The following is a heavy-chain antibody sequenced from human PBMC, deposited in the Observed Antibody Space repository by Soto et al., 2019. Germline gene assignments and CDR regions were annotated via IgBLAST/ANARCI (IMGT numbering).Heavy chain of an antibody. D-gene: IGHD3-3*01. CDR1: GDSISNSY. CDR2: IYNSVIS. Sequence: QVQLLESGPGLVKPSETLSLTCSVSGDSISNSYWSWIRQPPGKGLEWIAFIYNSVISNYNPSLMRRVTRSVDTSKNQFSLRPTSATAADTAVFYCARRPPFVLWAQGTLVTVSS. V-gene: IGHV4-59*01. J-gene: IGHJ4*02. CDR3: ARRPPFVL.